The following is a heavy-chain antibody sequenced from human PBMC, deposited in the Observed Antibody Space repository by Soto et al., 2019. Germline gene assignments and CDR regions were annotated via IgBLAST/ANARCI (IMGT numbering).Heavy chain of an antibody. Sequence: PSETLSLTCAVSGGSIISSNWWSWVRHPPGKGLEWIGEIYHSGSTNYNPSLKSRVTISVDKSKNQFSLKLSSVTAADTAVYYCARENPFYGSGSYYKTSYNWFDPWGQGTLVTVSS. CDR2: IYHSGST. J-gene: IGHJ5*02. V-gene: IGHV4-4*02. CDR1: GGSIISSNW. D-gene: IGHD3-10*01. CDR3: ARENPFYGSGSYYKTSYNWFDP.